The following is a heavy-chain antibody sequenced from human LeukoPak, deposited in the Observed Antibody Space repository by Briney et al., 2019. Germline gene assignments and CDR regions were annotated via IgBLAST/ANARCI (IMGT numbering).Heavy chain of an antibody. J-gene: IGHJ3*02. D-gene: IGHD6-13*01. CDR2: ISSSSTTI. CDR3: AKLIIAAAGTDAFDI. V-gene: IGHV3-48*01. CDR1: GFIFSSYS. Sequence: GGSLRLSCAASGFIFSSYSMKWVRQAPGKGLEWVSYISSSSTTIYYADSVKGRFTISRDNAKNSLYLQMNSLRAEDTAVYYCAKLIIAAAGTDAFDIWGQGTMVTVSS.